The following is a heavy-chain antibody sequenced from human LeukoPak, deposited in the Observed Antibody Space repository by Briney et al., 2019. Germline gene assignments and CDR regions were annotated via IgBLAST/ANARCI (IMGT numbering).Heavy chain of an antibody. CDR2: IIPILGIA. V-gene: IGHV1-69*04. J-gene: IGHJ6*02. CDR1: GGTFSSYA. CDR3: ASPYYYGSGSYLGYYYGMDV. Sequence: VASVKVSCKASGGTFSSYAISWVRQAPGQGLEWMGRIIPILGIANYAQKFQGRVTITADKSTSTAYMELSSLRSEDTAAYYCASPYYYGSGSYLGYYYGMDVWGQGTTVTVSS. D-gene: IGHD3-10*01.